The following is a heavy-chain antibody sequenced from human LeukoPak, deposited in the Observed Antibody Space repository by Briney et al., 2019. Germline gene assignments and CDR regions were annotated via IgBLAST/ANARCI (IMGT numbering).Heavy chain of an antibody. Sequence: SETLSLTCTVSGGSISSSYWSWIRQPPGKGLEWIGYIYYSGSANYNPSLKSRVTISVDTSKNQFSLKLSSVAAADTAVYYCARGPEGDNWNYYYYYGMDVWGQGTTVTVSS. CDR3: ARGPEGDNWNYYYYYGMDV. J-gene: IGHJ6*02. V-gene: IGHV4-59*01. D-gene: IGHD1-20*01. CDR2: IYYSGSA. CDR1: GGSISSSY.